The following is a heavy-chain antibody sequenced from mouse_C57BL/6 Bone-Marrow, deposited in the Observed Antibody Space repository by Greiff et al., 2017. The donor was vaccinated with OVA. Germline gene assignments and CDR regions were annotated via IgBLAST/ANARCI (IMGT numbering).Heavy chain of an antibody. Sequence: QVQLKESGPELVKPGASVKISCKASGYAFSSSWMNWVKQRPGKGLEWIGRIYPGDGDTNYNGKFKGKATLTADKSSSTAYMQLSSLTSEDSAVYFCARLIYYGYDYYAMDYWGQGTSVTVSS. CDR2: IYPGDGDT. V-gene: IGHV1-82*01. CDR1: GYAFSSSW. CDR3: ARLIYYGYDYYAMDY. D-gene: IGHD2-2*01. J-gene: IGHJ4*01.